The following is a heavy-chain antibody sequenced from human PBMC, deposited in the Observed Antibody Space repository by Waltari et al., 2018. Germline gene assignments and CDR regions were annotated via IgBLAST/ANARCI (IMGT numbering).Heavy chain of an antibody. D-gene: IGHD3-22*01. Sequence: QVQLVQSGAEVKKPGSSVKVSCKASGGTFSSYAISWVRQAPGQGLEGMGGIIPIFGTANYAQKFQGRVTITADKSTSTAYMELSSLRSEDTAVYYCARALPLYYDSSGYYYQGYFDYWGQGTLVTVSS. J-gene: IGHJ4*02. V-gene: IGHV1-69*14. CDR2: IIPIFGTA. CDR1: GGTFSSYA. CDR3: ARALPLYYDSSGYYYQGYFDY.